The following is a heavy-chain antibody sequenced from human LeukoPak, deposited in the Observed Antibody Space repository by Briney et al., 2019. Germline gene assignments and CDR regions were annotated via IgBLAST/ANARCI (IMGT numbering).Heavy chain of an antibody. J-gene: IGHJ4*02. D-gene: IGHD3-3*01. V-gene: IGHV3-23*01. CDR3: ARVGTYYDFWSGYEYYFDY. Sequence: GGSLRLSCAASGFTFSRYYMSWVRQAPGKGLEWVSAISGSGGSTYYADSVNGRFTISRDNSKNTLYLQMNSLRAEDTAVYYCARVGTYYDFWSGYEYYFDYWGQGTLVTVSS. CDR2: ISGSGGST. CDR1: GFTFSRYY.